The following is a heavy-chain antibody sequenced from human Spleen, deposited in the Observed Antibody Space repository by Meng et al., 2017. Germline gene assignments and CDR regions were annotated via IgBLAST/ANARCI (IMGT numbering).Heavy chain of an antibody. CDR3: ARGRKYCSGGSCYLVYFDY. V-gene: IGHV3-33*01. Sequence: GESLKISCAASGFTFSSYGMHWVRQAPGKGLEWVAVIWYDGSNKYYADSVKGRFTISRDNSKNTLYLQMNSLRAEDTAVYYCARGRKYCSGGSCYLVYFDYWGQGTLVTVSS. CDR1: GFTFSSYG. CDR2: IWYDGSNK. J-gene: IGHJ4*02. D-gene: IGHD2-15*01.